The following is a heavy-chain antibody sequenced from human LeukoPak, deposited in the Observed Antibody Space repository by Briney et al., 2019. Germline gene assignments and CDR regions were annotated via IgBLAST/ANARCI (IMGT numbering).Heavy chain of an antibody. CDR3: ARDDPYCGGDCYSAFDI. CDR2: IIPIFGIA. J-gene: IGHJ3*02. V-gene: IGHV1-69*04. D-gene: IGHD2-21*02. Sequence: SVKVSCKASGGTFSSYAISWVRQAPGQGLEWMGRIIPIFGIANYAQKFQGRVTITADKSTSTAYMELSSLRSEDTAVYYRARDDPYCGGDCYSAFDIWGQGTMVTVSS. CDR1: GGTFSSYA.